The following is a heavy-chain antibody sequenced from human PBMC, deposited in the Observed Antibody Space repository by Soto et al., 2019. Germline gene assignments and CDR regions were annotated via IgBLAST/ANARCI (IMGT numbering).Heavy chain of an antibody. CDR2: IFTNGNT. J-gene: IGHJ6*02. CDR1: GGSMNDYY. V-gene: IGHV4-4*07. Sequence: SETLSVTCVVSGGSMNDYYWSWIRQTAGRGLEWIGRIFTNGNTNYNPSLRGRLTMSVDTSTNQVSLRLTSVTAADTAVYYCASGPLVSRYYGLNVWGQGTTVTVS. D-gene: IGHD1-20*01. CDR3: ASGPLVSRYYGLNV.